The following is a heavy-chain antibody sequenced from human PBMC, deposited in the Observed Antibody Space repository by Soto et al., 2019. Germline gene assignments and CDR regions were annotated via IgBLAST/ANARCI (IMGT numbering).Heavy chain of an antibody. D-gene: IGHD3-10*01. V-gene: IGHV4-34*01. CDR3: ARLPKTRITMVRGVKFGMDV. Sequence: ETLSLTCAVYGGSFSGYYWSWIRQPPGKGLEWIGEINHSGSTNYNPSLKSRVTISVDTSKNQFSLKLSSATATDTAVYYCARLPKTRITMVRGVKFGMDVWGQGTTVTVSS. CDR2: INHSGST. CDR1: GGSFSGYY. J-gene: IGHJ6*02.